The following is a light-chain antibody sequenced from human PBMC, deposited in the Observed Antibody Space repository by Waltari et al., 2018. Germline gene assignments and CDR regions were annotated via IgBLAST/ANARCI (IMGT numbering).Light chain of an antibody. V-gene: IGKV3-20*01. CDR3: QHYVRLPVT. CDR2: SAS. CDR1: QSIGRS. J-gene: IGKJ1*01. Sequence: EIVLTQSPGTLSLSPGERATLPCRASQSIGRSLAWYQQKPGQAPRLLIYSASSRATGGPDRFSGSGSGTDFSLTISRLEPEDVAVYYCQHYVRLPVTFGQGTKVEIK.